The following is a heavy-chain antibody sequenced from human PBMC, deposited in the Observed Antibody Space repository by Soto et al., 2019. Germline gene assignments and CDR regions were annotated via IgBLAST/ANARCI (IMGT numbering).Heavy chain of an antibody. V-gene: IGHV3-23*01. J-gene: IGHJ4*02. CDR3: AKDTVGSSYYFDY. CDR2: ISGSGGST. CDR1: GFTFSSYA. D-gene: IGHD1-26*01. Sequence: PGGSLRLSCAASGFTFSSYAMSWVRQAPGKGLEWVSDISGSGGSTYYADSVKRRFTISSDNSKNTLFLQMNSLRAEDTAVYYCAKDTVGSSYYFDYWGQGTLVTVSS.